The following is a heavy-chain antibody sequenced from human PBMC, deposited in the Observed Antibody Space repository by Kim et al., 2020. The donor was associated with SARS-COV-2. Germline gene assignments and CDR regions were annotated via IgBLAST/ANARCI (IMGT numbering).Heavy chain of an antibody. V-gene: IGHV1-3*01. CDR2: T. Sequence: TKYSQKFQGRVTITRDTSASTAYMELSSLRSEDTAVYYCARGYNSGWGGYWGQGTLVTVSS. D-gene: IGHD6-19*01. CDR3: ARGYNSGWGGY. J-gene: IGHJ4*02.